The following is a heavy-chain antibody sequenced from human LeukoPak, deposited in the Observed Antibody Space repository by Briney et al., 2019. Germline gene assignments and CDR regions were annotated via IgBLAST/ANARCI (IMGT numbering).Heavy chain of an antibody. J-gene: IGHJ5*02. V-gene: IGHV3-48*03. CDR1: GFTFSSYE. Sequence: GGSLRLSCAASGFTFSSYEMNWVRQAPGKGLEWVSYISSSGSTIYYADSVKGRFTISRDNAKNSLYLQMDSLRAEDTAVYYCARSYRGFDPWGQGTLVTVSS. D-gene: IGHD1-26*01. CDR3: ARSYRGFDP. CDR2: ISSSGSTI.